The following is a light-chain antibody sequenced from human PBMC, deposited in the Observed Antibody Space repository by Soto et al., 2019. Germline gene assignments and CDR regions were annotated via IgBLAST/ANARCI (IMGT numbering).Light chain of an antibody. J-gene: IGKJ4*01. CDR1: QSVNSN. CDR2: GAS. Sequence: EVVMTQSPATLSVSPGERATLSCRASQSVNSNLAWYQQKPGQAPRLLMYGASSRATGIPDRFRGSGSGTDFTLTISRLEPEDFAVYYCQQFGSSLTFGGGTKVDIK. CDR3: QQFGSSLT. V-gene: IGKV3-20*01.